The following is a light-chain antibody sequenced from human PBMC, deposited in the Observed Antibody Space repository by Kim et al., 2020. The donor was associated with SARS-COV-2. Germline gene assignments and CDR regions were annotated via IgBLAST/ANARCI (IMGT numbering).Light chain of an antibody. CDR3: QQRSNSYT. V-gene: IGKV3-11*01. Sequence: LSSTPGERATLSCRASQTVSSYLAWYQQKPGQAPRLLIYDASNRATGIPARFSGSGSGTDFTLTISSLEPEDFAVYYCQQRSNSYTFGQGTKLEI. CDR2: DAS. CDR1: QTVSSY. J-gene: IGKJ2*01.